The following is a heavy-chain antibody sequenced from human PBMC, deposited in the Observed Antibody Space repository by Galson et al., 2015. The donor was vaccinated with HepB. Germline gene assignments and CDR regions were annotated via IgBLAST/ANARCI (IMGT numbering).Heavy chain of an antibody. D-gene: IGHD3-22*01. J-gene: IGHJ4*02. CDR1: GYSFTHYW. CDR3: ARLTNYYDSSGYGY. Sequence: QSGAEVKKPGESLTISCKGSGYSFTHYWISWERQMPGKGLEWMGRIDPSSSYTQYSPSFQGHVIISADKSISTAYLQWSSLRASDTAMYYCARLTNYYDSSGYGYWGQGTLVTVSS. CDR2: IDPSSSYT. V-gene: IGHV5-10-1*01.